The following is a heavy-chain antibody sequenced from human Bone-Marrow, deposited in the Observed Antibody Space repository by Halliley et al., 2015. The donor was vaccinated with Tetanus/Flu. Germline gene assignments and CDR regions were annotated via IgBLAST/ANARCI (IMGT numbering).Heavy chain of an antibody. Sequence: SLRLSCGASGFIFSDYTLNWVRQAPGTGLEWVSSISSDKTYIYYADSVKGRFTISRDNAENSLYLQMSNLRVEDTAIYYCAKYHTLMGYDSWGQGTLVPVSS. CDR3: AKYHTLMGYDS. CDR2: ISSDKTYI. CDR1: GFIFSDYT. V-gene: IGHV3-21*01. J-gene: IGHJ4*02. D-gene: IGHD5-18*01.